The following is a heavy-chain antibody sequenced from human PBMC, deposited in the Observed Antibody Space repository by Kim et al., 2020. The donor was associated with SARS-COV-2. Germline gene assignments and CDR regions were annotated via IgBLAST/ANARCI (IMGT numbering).Heavy chain of an antibody. CDR2: MYYSGST. Sequence: SETLSLTCTVSGGSISSGGYYWSWIRQHPGKGLEWIGYMYYSGSTYYNPSLKSRVTISVDTSKNQFSLKLSSVTAADTAVYYCARVEGDYPLAFDYWGQGTLVTVSS. D-gene: IGHD4-17*01. CDR1: GGSISSGGYY. CDR3: ARVEGDYPLAFDY. J-gene: IGHJ4*02. V-gene: IGHV4-31*03.